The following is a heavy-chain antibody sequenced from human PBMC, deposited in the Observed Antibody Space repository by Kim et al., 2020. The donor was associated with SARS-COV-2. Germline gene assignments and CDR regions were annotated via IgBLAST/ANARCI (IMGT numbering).Heavy chain of an antibody. CDR1: GFTVSSNE. CDR3: KKEKSYSSSWYGTDAFDI. J-gene: IGHJ3*02. Sequence: GGSLRLSCAASGFTVSSNEMSWVRQAPGKGLEWVSSISGGSTYYADSRKGRFTISRDNSKNTLHLQMNSLRAEDTAVYYCKKEKSYSSSWYGTDAFDIWGQGTMVTVSS. CDR2: ISGGST. V-gene: IGHV3-66*01. D-gene: IGHD6-13*01.